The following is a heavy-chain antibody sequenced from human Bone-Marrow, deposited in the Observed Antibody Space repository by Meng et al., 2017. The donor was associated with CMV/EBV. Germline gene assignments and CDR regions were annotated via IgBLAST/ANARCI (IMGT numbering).Heavy chain of an antibody. CDR1: GFSVSSNY. CDR3: ARGGSGWYGGVFDY. Sequence: GGSLRLSCAASGFSVSSNYMSWVRQAPGKGLEWVSVIYSGGSTYYTDSVKGRFTLSRDNSKNTLYLQMNSLRAEDTAVYYCARGGSGWYGGVFDYWGQGTLVTSPQ. V-gene: IGHV3-53*01. D-gene: IGHD6-19*01. CDR2: IYSGGST. J-gene: IGHJ4*02.